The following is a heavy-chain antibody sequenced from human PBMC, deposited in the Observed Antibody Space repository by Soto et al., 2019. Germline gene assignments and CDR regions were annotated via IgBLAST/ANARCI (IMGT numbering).Heavy chain of an antibody. CDR1: GYTFTTYG. D-gene: IGHD6-19*01. CDR2: ISAYDGST. V-gene: IGHV1-18*04. CDR3: ARDPASAYSSASFDY. Sequence: QIQLVQSGAEVKKPGASVRVSCKASGYTFTTYGITWVRQAPGQGLEWMGWISAYDGSTNYAQKLQGRVSMTTDSSTSTAYMDLRSLRSDDTAVYYCARDPASAYSSASFDYWGKGTLVTVSS. J-gene: IGHJ4*02.